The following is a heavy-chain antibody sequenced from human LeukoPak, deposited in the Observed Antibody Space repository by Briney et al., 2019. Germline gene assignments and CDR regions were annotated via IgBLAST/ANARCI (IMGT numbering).Heavy chain of an antibody. J-gene: IGHJ3*02. CDR2: IYYSGTT. D-gene: IGHD1-14*01. V-gene: IGHV4-39*01. Sequence: PGGSLRLSCAASGFTFSSYWGWIRQPPGKGLEWIGSIYYSGTTYYNPSLKSRVTISVDTSKKQFSLKLRSVTAADTAVYYCARHEWGITNAFDIWGQGTMVTVSS. CDR1: GFTFSSY. CDR3: ARHEWGITNAFDI.